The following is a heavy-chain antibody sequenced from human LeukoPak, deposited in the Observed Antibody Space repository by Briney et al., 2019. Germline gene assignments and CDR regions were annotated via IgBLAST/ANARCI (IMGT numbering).Heavy chain of an antibody. CDR2: IYSGGNT. V-gene: IGHV3-53*01. CDR1: GFTVSSNS. Sequence: GGSLRLSCTVSGFTVSSNSMSWVRQAPGKGLEWVSFIYSGGNTHYSDSVKGRFTISRDNSKNTLYLQMNSLRAEDTAVYYCAKGLWKRYFDYWGQGTLVTVSS. CDR3: AKGLWKRYFDY. D-gene: IGHD2/OR15-2a*01. J-gene: IGHJ4*02.